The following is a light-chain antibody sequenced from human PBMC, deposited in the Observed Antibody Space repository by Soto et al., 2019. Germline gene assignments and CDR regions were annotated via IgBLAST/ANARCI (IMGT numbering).Light chain of an antibody. Sequence: IMMTQSPATLSVSLGERATLSCRAGQTIYSNVAWYQQRPGQAPRLLIYRASTRATGVPARFSGSGSGTEFTLTISSLQPEDFAIYYCQQYQNLWTFGQGTKVDIK. CDR1: QTIYSN. CDR2: RAS. J-gene: IGKJ1*01. CDR3: QQYQNLWT. V-gene: IGKV3-15*01.